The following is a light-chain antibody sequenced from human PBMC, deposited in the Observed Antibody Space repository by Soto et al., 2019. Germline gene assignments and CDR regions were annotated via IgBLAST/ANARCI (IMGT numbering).Light chain of an antibody. CDR1: SSDVGDYNY. J-gene: IGLJ2*01. CDR3: SSYAGSNNFV. V-gene: IGLV2-8*01. CDR2: EVS. Sequence: QSALTQPPSASGSPGQSVTISCTGTSSDVGDYNYVSWYQQHPGKAPKLMIYEVSKRPSGVPDRFSGSKSGNTASLTVSGLQAEDEADYCCSSYAGSNNFVFGGGTKLTAL.